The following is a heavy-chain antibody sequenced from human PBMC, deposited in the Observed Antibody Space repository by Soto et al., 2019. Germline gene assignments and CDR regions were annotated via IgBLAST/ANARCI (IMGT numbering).Heavy chain of an antibody. J-gene: IGHJ6*02. CDR1: GGSISSSRYY. Sequence: SETLSLTCTVSGGSISSSRYYWGWIRQPPGKGLEWIGSIYYSGSTYYNPSLKSRVTISVDTSKNQFSLKLSSVTAADTAVYYCARTYYDFWSGYANPLYGMDVWGQGTTVTVSS. V-gene: IGHV4-39*01. CDR2: IYYSGST. CDR3: ARTYYDFWSGYANPLYGMDV. D-gene: IGHD3-3*01.